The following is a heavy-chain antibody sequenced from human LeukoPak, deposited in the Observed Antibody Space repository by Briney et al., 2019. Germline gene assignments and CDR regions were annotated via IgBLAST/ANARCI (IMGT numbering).Heavy chain of an antibody. CDR3: AREAPYSGSYFAFDI. J-gene: IGHJ3*02. CDR1: GYSFTGYH. D-gene: IGHD1-26*01. Sequence: ASVKVSCKASGYSFTGYHMHWVRQAPGQGLEWMGWINPNSGGTNYAQKFQGRVTMTRDTSISTAYMELSSLRSDDTAVYYCAREAPYSGSYFAFDIWGQGTMVTVSS. CDR2: INPNSGGT. V-gene: IGHV1-2*02.